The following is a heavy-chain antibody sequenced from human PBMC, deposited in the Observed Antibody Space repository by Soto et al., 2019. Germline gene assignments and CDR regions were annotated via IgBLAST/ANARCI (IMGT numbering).Heavy chain of an antibody. CDR1: VFTFSSYW. V-gene: IGHV3-7*01. CDR3: ARDLGTNAFDI. J-gene: IGHJ3*02. CDR2: IKQDGSEK. Sequence: GGSLRLSCAASVFTFSSYWMSWVRQAPGKGLEWVANIKQDGSEKYYVDSVKGRFTISRDNAKNSLYLQMNSLRAEDTAVYYCARDLGTNAFDIWGQGTMVTVSS.